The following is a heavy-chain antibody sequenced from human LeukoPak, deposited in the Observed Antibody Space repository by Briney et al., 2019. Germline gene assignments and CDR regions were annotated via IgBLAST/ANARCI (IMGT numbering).Heavy chain of an antibody. J-gene: IGHJ4*02. CDR1: GYSFTGYY. D-gene: IGHD4-11*01. Sequence: ASVKVSCKASGYSFTGYYMHWVRQAPGQGLEWMGWINPNSGGTNYAQKFQGRVTMTRDTSISTAYMELSRLRSDDTAVYYCARMGVTVTAFDYWGQGTLVTVSS. V-gene: IGHV1-2*02. CDR2: INPNSGGT. CDR3: ARMGVTVTAFDY.